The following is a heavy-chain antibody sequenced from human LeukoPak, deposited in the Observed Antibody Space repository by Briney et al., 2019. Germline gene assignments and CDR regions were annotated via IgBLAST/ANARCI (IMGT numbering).Heavy chain of an antibody. CDR3: ARAPNRIAAAGTDY. CDR1: GYTFTGYY. V-gene: IGHV1-2*02. Sequence: ASVKVSCKASGYTFTGYYMHWVRQAPGQGLEWMGWINPNSGGTNYAQKFQGRATMTRDTSISTAYMELSRLRSDDTAVYYCARAPNRIAAAGTDYWGQGTLVTVSS. CDR2: INPNSGGT. J-gene: IGHJ4*02. D-gene: IGHD6-13*01.